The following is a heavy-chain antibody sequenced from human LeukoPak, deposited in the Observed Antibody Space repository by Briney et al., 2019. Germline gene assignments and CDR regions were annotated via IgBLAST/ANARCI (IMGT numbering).Heavy chain of an antibody. V-gene: IGHV4-59*01. D-gene: IGHD3-22*01. J-gene: IGHJ4*02. CDR1: GASISTYY. CDR2: IYDSGST. Sequence: SETLSLTCTVSGASISTYYWSWIRQPPGKGLERVGYIYDSGSTNYNPSLKSRVTISSDMSKNQFSLKVSSVTAADTAIYYCARDYGVGGYYFDSWGQGTLVTVSS. CDR3: ARDYGVGGYYFDS.